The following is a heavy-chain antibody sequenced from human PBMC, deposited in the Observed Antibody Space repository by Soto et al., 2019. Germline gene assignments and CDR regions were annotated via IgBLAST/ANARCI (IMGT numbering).Heavy chain of an antibody. Sequence: PSETLSLTCAVYGGSFSGYYWSWIRQPPGKGLEWIGEINHSGSTNYNPSLKSRVTISVDTSKNQFSLKLSSVTAADTAVYYCASLITYYDFWSGYPGGWFDPWGQGTLVTVSS. V-gene: IGHV4-34*01. CDR2: INHSGST. D-gene: IGHD3-3*01. CDR3: ASLITYYDFWSGYPGGWFDP. CDR1: GGSFSGYY. J-gene: IGHJ5*02.